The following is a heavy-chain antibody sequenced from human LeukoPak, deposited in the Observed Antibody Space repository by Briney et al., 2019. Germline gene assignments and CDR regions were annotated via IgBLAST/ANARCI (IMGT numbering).Heavy chain of an antibody. Sequence: GGSLRLSCAASGFTFDDYAMSWVRQAPGKGLEWVSVISGSGGSTYYVDSVKGRFTISRDNSKNTLYLQMNSLRAEDTAVYYCARGAYGSGSYGDNWFDPWGQGTLVTVSS. V-gene: IGHV3-23*01. J-gene: IGHJ5*02. CDR3: ARGAYGSGSYGDNWFDP. D-gene: IGHD3-10*01. CDR2: ISGSGGST. CDR1: GFTFDDYA.